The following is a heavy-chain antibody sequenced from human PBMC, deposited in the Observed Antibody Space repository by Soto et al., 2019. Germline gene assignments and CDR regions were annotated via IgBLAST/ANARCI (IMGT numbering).Heavy chain of an antibody. CDR2: IYSGGST. D-gene: IGHD6-13*01. CDR1: GFTVSSNY. J-gene: IGHJ4*02. Sequence: EVQLVESGGGLIQPGGTLRLSCAASGFTVSSNYMTWVRQAPGKGLEWVSAIYSGGSTYYADSVKGRFTISRDNSKNALYLQINSLRAEDTAVYYCARARSAAAGLFDSWGQGTLVTVSS. CDR3: ARARSAAAGLFDS. V-gene: IGHV3-53*01.